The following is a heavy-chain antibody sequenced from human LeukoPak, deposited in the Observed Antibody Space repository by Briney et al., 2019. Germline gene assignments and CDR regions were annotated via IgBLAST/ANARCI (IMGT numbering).Heavy chain of an antibody. CDR1: GYRFTSYG. CDR3: ARDARDDYDPVSDY. Sequence: ASVKVSRKASGYRFTSYGVSWVRQAPGQGLEWMGWINTYNGNTNYAQKFQGRVTMTTDTSTTTAYMELRSLRSDDTAVYYCARDARDDYDPVSDYWGQGTLVTVSS. D-gene: IGHD3-22*01. CDR2: INTYNGNT. J-gene: IGHJ4*02. V-gene: IGHV1-18*04.